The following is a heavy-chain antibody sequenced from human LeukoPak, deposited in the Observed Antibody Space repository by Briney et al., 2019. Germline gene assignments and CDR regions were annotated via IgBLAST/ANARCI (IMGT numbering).Heavy chain of an antibody. J-gene: IGHJ4*02. D-gene: IGHD2-21*02. CDR1: GFTFSSYA. CDR2: ISYDGSNK. Sequence: GGSLRLSCAASGFTFSSYAMHWVRQAPGKGLEWVAVISYDGSNKYYADSVKGRFTISRDNSKNTLYLQMNSLRAEDTAVYYCAREGVVVTASFDHWGQETLVTVSS. V-gene: IGHV3-30-3*01. CDR3: AREGVVVTASFDH.